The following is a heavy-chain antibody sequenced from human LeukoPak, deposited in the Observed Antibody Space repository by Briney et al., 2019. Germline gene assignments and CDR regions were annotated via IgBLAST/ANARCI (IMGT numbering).Heavy chain of an antibody. CDR1: GGSFSGYY. D-gene: IGHD1-26*01. V-gene: IGHV4-34*01. CDR3: ARLSVIVGAALEYYYYYMDV. CDR2: INHSGST. J-gene: IGHJ6*03. Sequence: PSETLSLTCAVYGGSFSGYYWSWIRQPPGKGLEWIGEINHSGSTNYNPSLKSRVTISVDTSKNQFSLKLSSVTAADTAAYYCARLSVIVGAALEYYYYYMDVWGQGATVTVSS.